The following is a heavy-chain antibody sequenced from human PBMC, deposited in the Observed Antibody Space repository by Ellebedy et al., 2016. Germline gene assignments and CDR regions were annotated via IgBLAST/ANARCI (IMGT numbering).Heavy chain of an antibody. CDR2: FDPEDGET. J-gene: IGHJ6*02. CDR3: ARDLYCSSTSCYYYYYGMDV. D-gene: IGHD2-2*01. CDR1: GYTLTELS. V-gene: IGHV1-24*01. Sequence: ASVKVSXXVSGYTLTELSMHWVRQAPGKGLEWMGGFDPEDGETIYAQKFQGRVTMTEDTSTDTAYMELSSLRSEDTAVYYCARDLYCSSTSCYYYYYGMDVWGQGTTVTVSS.